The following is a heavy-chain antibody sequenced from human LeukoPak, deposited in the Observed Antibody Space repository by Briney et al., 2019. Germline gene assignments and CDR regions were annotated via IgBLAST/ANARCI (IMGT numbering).Heavy chain of an antibody. CDR2: IIGSGGST. Sequence: QSGGSLRLSCAASGFTFSTYAMSWVRQAPGKGLEWVSGIIGSGGSTYYADSVKGRFTISRDNSKSTLYLQMNSLRIEDTAVYYCAKDMKPSRWGQGTLVTVSS. V-gene: IGHV3-23*01. J-gene: IGHJ4*02. CDR1: GFTFSTYA. CDR3: AKDMKPSR.